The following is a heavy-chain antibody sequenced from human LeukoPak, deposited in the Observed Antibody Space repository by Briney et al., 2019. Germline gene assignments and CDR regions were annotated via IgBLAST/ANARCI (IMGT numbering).Heavy chain of an antibody. CDR2: IYYSGST. V-gene: IGHV4-61*01. J-gene: IGHJ4*02. CDR1: GGSISSGSYY. CDR3: AKTDSRGRFDY. D-gene: IGHD6-19*01. Sequence: SETLSLTCSVSGGSISSGSYYWSWIRQPPGKGLEWIGYIYYSGSTNYNPSLKSRVTISVDTSKNQFSLKLSSVAAADTAVYYCAKTDSRGRFDYWGQGTLVTVSS.